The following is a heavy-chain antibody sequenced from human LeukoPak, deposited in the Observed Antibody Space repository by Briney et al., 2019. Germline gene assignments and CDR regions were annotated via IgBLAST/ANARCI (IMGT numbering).Heavy chain of an antibody. D-gene: IGHD2-21*02. CDR2: INHSGST. V-gene: IGHV4-34*01. CDR1: GGSFSGYY. Sequence: SETLSLTCAVYGGSFSGYYWSWIRQPPGKGLEWIGEINHSGSTNYNPSLKSRVTISVDTSKNQFSLKLSSVTAADTAVYYCARFSVVVTASSFDYWGQGTLVTVSS. CDR3: ARFSVVVTASSFDY. J-gene: IGHJ4*02.